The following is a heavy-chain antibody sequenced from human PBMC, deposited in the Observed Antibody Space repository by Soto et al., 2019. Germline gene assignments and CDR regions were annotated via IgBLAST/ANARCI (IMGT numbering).Heavy chain of an antibody. J-gene: IGHJ3*02. CDR3: ARASMELRSFDI. Sequence: KFQGRVTITRDTSASTAYMELSSLRSEDTAVYYCARASMELRSFDIWGQGTMVTVSS. D-gene: IGHD1-7*01. V-gene: IGHV1-3*01.